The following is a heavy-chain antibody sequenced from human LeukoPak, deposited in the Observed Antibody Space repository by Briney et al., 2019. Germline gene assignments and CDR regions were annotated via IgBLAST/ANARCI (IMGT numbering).Heavy chain of an antibody. CDR3: AKGDYSFDY. CDR1: GFTFSDYT. Sequence: PGGSLRLSCTVSGFTFSDYTMNWVRQAPGKGLEWVSYISKSSSTMYYADSVKGRFTISRDNAKNSLYLQMNSLRDEDTAVYYCAKGDYSFDYWGQGTLVTVSS. V-gene: IGHV3-48*02. CDR2: ISKSSSTM. J-gene: IGHJ4*02.